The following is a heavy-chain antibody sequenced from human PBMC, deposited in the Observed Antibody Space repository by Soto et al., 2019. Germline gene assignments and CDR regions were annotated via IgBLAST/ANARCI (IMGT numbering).Heavy chain of an antibody. CDR2: IIGRGGST. Sequence: EVQLLESGGGLVQPGGSLRLSCAASGFTFSSYAMSWVRQAPGKGVEWVSTIIGRGGSTYYADSVKGRFTISRDNSKNTLYLQMNSLRAEDTAIYYCAKWAVGFDYWGQGTLVTVSS. CDR3: AKWAVGFDY. J-gene: IGHJ4*02. CDR1: GFTFSSYA. V-gene: IGHV3-23*01.